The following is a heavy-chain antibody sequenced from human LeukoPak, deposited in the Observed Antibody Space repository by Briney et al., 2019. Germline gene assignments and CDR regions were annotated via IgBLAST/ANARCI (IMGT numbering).Heavy chain of an antibody. V-gene: IGHV5-51*01. CDR1: GYSFTSYW. D-gene: IGHD3-22*01. Sequence: GESLKISCKGFGYSFTSYWIGWVRQMPGKGLEWMGIIYPGDSDTRYSPSFQGQVTISADKSISTAHLQWSSLKASDTAMYYCARLEGSYATNGYYDSWGQGTLVTVSS. CDR3: ARLEGSYATNGYYDS. J-gene: IGHJ5*01. CDR2: IYPGDSDT.